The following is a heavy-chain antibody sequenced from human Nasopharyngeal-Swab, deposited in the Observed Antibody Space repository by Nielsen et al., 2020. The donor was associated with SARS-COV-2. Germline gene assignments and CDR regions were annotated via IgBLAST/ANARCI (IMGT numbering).Heavy chain of an antibody. Sequence: SQTLPLTCAVSGYSISSGYYWGWIRQPPGKGLEWIGSIYHSGSTYYNPSLKSRVTISVDTSKNQFSLKLSSVTAADTAVYYCARGAGYYYYYYMDVWGKGTTVTVSS. D-gene: IGHD6-19*01. V-gene: IGHV4-38-2*01. J-gene: IGHJ6*03. CDR3: ARGAGYYYYYYMDV. CDR1: GYSISSGYY. CDR2: IYHSGST.